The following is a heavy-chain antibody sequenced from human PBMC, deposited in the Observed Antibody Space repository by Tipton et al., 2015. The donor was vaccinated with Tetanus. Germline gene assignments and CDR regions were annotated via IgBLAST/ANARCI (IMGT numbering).Heavy chain of an antibody. J-gene: IGHJ1*01. Sequence: SLRLSCAASGFTFDDYAMHWVRQAPGKGLEWVSGISWNSGSIGYADSVKGRFTISRDIAKKSLYLQMNSLRAEDTAVYYCAKRDQNVDVVGETEFFQDWGQGTLVSVSP. D-gene: IGHD2-15*01. CDR2: ISWNSGSI. V-gene: IGHV3-9*01. CDR1: GFTFDDYA. CDR3: AKRDQNVDVVGETEFFQD.